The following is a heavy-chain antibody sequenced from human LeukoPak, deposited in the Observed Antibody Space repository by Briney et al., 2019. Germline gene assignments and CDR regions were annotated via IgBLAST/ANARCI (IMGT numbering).Heavy chain of an antibody. D-gene: IGHD6-6*01. V-gene: IGHV4-4*07. CDR2: IYTSGST. Sequence: SETLSLTCTVSGGSISNYYWSWIRQPAGKGLEWIGRIYTSGSTNYNPSLKSRVTMSVDTSNNQFSLKLDSVAAADTAVYYCARDVRRSSSSSNSYYYYMDVWGKGTTVTVSS. J-gene: IGHJ6*03. CDR1: GGSISNYY. CDR3: ARDVRRSSSSSNSYYYYMDV.